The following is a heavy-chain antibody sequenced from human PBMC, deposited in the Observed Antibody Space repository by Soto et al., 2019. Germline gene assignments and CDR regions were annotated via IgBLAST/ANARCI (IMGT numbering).Heavy chain of an antibody. Sequence: QLVESGGELVQPGGPLRLSCAASGFSFSDHYMDWDRQAPGKGLEWVGRIRNKANSYATEYAASVKGRFTISRDDSKISLALQMNSLKTEDTAVYYCARIPFVASVAAPRGGFDPWGQGNLVTVSS. J-gene: IGHJ5*02. CDR3: ARIPFVASVAAPRGGFDP. D-gene: IGHD2-15*01. CDR2: IRNKANSYAT. CDR1: GFSFSDHY. V-gene: IGHV3-72*01.